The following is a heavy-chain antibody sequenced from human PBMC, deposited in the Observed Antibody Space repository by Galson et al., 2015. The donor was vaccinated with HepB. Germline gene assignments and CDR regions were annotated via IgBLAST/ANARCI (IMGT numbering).Heavy chain of an antibody. CDR3: ARLHSSSSLIAFDI. CDR2: IIPIFGTA. J-gene: IGHJ3*02. CDR1: GYTFTSYG. V-gene: IGHV1-69*06. Sequence: SCKASGYTFTSYGISWVRQAPGQGLEWMGGIIPIFGTASYAQKFQGRITITADKSTSTAYMELSSLRSEDTAVYYCARLHSSSSLIAFDIWGQGTMVTVSS. D-gene: IGHD6-6*01.